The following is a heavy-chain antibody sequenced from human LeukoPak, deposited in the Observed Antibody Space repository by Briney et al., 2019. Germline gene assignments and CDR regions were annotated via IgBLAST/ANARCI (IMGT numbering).Heavy chain of an antibody. CDR2: IYHSGST. D-gene: IGHD6-19*01. Sequence: SETLSLTCAVSGGSISSSNWWSWVRQPPGKGLEWIGEIYHSGSTNYNPSLKSRVTISVDKSKNQFSLKLSSVTAADTAVYYCARDSGSTVAGTAFDIWGQGTMVTVSS. V-gene: IGHV4-4*02. CDR1: GGSISSSNW. CDR3: ARDSGSTVAGTAFDI. J-gene: IGHJ3*02.